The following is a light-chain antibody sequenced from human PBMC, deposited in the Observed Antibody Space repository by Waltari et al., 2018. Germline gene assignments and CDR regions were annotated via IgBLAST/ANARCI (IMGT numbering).Light chain of an antibody. CDR1: SSDVGYYNY. V-gene: IGLV2-11*01. J-gene: IGLJ2*01. CDR2: DVT. Sequence: QSALTQPRSVSGSPGQSVTISCTGTSSDVGYYNYVSWYQQYPGKAPKLISYDVTGRPSGVPYRFSGSKFGNTASLTISGLQAEDDADYFCCSYAGSYVLVFGGGTKLTVL. CDR3: CSYAGSYVLV.